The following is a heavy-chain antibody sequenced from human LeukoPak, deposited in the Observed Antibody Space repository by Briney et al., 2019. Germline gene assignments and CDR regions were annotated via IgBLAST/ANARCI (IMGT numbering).Heavy chain of an antibody. D-gene: IGHD5/OR15-5a*01. Sequence: GGSLRLSCAASGFTFSSYAMHWVRQAPGKGLEYVSGISSNGAGTYYASSVKGRFTISRDNSKKTLYLQMGSLRAEDMAVYYCARERYSVYDFDAFDLWGQGTMVTVSS. CDR1: GFTFSSYA. CDR3: ARERYSVYDFDAFDL. J-gene: IGHJ3*01. V-gene: IGHV3-64*01. CDR2: ISSNGAGT.